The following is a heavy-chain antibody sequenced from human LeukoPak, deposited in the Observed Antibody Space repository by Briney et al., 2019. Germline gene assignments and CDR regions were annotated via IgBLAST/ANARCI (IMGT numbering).Heavy chain of an antibody. CDR1: GFTFSSYG. CDR2: ISYDGSNK. CDR3: AREFEVAANWFDP. D-gene: IGHD6-19*01. J-gene: IGHJ5*02. V-gene: IGHV3-30*03. Sequence: GGSLRLSCAASGFTFSSYGMHWVRQAPGEGLEWVAVISYDGSNKYYADSVKGRFTISRDNSKNTLYLQMNSLRAEDTAVYYCAREFEVAANWFDPWGQGTLVTVSS.